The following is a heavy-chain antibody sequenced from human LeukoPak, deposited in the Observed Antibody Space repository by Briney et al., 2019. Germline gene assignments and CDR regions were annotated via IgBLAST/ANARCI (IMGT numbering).Heavy chain of an antibody. CDR3: ARGPRDSTTWYANY. CDR1: GGSFSGYY. CDR2: INHSGCT. J-gene: IGHJ4*02. D-gene: IGHD6-13*01. Sequence: SETLSLTCAVYGGSFSGYYWSWIRQPPGKGLEWIGEINHSGCTNYNPSLKSRVTISVDTSKNQFSLNLSSVTVADTAVYYCARGPRDSTTWYANYWGQGTLVTVSS. V-gene: IGHV4-34*01.